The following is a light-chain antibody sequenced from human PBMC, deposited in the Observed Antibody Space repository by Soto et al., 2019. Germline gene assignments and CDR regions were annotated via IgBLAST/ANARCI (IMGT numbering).Light chain of an antibody. Sequence: QSVLSQPASVSGSPGQSITICCTGTSSDVGGYNYVSWYQQHPGKAPKLMIYDVSNRPSGVSNRFSGSKSVNTASLTISGRQAEDEADYYCSSYTSSSTLDVFGTGTKPTVL. CDR2: DVS. V-gene: IGLV2-14*01. CDR1: SSDVGGYNY. J-gene: IGLJ1*01. CDR3: SSYTSSSTLDV.